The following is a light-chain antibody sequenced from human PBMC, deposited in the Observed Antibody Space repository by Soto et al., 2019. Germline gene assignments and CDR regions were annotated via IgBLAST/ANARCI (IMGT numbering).Light chain of an antibody. J-gene: IGLJ1*01. Sequence: SALTQPASVSGSPGQSITISCTGTSSDVGSYNLVSWYQQHPGKAPKLMIYEGSKRPSGVSNRFSGSKSGNTASLTISGLQAEDEADYYCCSYAGSSTLAYVFGTGTKVTVL. CDR1: SSDVGSYNL. CDR2: EGS. CDR3: CSYAGSSTLAYV. V-gene: IGLV2-23*01.